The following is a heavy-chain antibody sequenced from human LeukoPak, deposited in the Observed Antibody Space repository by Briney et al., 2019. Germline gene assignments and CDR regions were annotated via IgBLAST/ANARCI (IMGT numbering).Heavy chain of an antibody. CDR3: ARGYGGAFDI. D-gene: IGHD4-17*01. CDR1: GFTFSSYS. J-gene: IGHJ3*02. CDR2: ISSSSSYI. V-gene: IGHV3-21*01. Sequence: GGSLRLCCAASGFTFSSYSMNWDRQAPGKGLEWVSSISSSSSYIYYADSVKGRFTISRDNAKNSLYLQLNSLRAEDTAVYYCARGYGGAFDIWGQGTMVTVSS.